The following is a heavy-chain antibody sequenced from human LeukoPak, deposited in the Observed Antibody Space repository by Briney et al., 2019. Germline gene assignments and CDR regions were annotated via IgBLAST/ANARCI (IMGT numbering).Heavy chain of an antibody. CDR1: GFTFSSYA. Sequence: GGSLRPSCAASGFTFSSYAMSWVRQAPGKGLEWVSAISGSGGSTYYADSVKGRFTISRDNSKNTLYLQMNSLRAEDTAVYYCAKDLNQGNYYDSSGYSNFDYWGQGTLVTVSS. V-gene: IGHV3-23*01. CDR3: AKDLNQGNYYDSSGYSNFDY. CDR2: ISGSGGST. J-gene: IGHJ4*02. D-gene: IGHD3-22*01.